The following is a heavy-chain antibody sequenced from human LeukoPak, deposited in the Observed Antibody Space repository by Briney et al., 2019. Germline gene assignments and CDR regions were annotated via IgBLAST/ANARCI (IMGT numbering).Heavy chain of an antibody. Sequence: KPGGSLRLSCAASGFIFSDYYMSWVRQAPGKGLEWVSYISASGSTVNYADSVKGRFTISRDNAKRSLYLQMNNLTAEDTAVYYCAGDGCSSISCFDYWGQGTLVIVSS. D-gene: IGHD2-2*01. V-gene: IGHV3-11*04. CDR3: AGDGCSSISCFDY. J-gene: IGHJ4*02. CDR1: GFIFSDYY. CDR2: ISASGSTV.